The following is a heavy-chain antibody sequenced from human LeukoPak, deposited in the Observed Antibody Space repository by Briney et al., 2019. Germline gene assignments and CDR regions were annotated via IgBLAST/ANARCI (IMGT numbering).Heavy chain of an antibody. CDR1: GFTFSSYE. V-gene: IGHV3-48*03. CDR2: ISSSGSTI. Sequence: PGGSLRLSCAASGFTFSSYEMNWVRQAPGKGLEWVSYISSSGSTIYYADSVKGRFTISRDNSKNTLYLQMNSLRAADTAVYYCARSPIGLGFFDYWGQGTLVTVSS. CDR3: ARSPIGLGFFDY. J-gene: IGHJ4*02. D-gene: IGHD7-27*01.